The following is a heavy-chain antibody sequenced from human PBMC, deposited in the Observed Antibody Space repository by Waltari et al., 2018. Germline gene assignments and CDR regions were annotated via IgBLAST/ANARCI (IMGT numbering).Heavy chain of an antibody. CDR3: AREISSITIFGVALYFDY. J-gene: IGHJ4*02. V-gene: IGHV4-59*01. CDR2: IYYSGGT. D-gene: IGHD3-3*01. CDR1: GGSISSYY. Sequence: QVQLQESGPGLVKPSETLPLTCTVSGGSISSYYWSWIRQPPGKGLEWIGYIYYSGGTNYNPSLKSRVTISVDTSKNQFSLKLSSVTAADTAVYYCAREISSITIFGVALYFDYWGQGTLVTVSS.